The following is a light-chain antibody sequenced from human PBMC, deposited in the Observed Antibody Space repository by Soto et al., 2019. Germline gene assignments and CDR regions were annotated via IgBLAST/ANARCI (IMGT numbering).Light chain of an antibody. CDR2: AAS. V-gene: IGKV1-39*01. CDR3: QQSYSTPPWT. CDR1: QSISSY. Sequence: DIQMTQSPSSLSASVGDRVTITCRASQSISSYLNWYQQTPGKAPKLLIYAASSLQTGVPSRFSGSGSGTDFTLPISSLQPEDFATYYCQQSYSTPPWTFGQGTEVEIK. J-gene: IGKJ1*01.